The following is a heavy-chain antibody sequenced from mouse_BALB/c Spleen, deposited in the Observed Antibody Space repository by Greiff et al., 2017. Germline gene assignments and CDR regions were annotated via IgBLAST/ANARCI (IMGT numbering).Heavy chain of an antibody. CDR3: ARGYGNYDWYFDV. D-gene: IGHD2-1*01. CDR1: GFTFSSYA. Sequence: EVQGVESGGGLVKPGGSLKLSCAASGFTFSSYAMSWVRQTPEKRLEWVASISSGGSTYYPDSVKGRFTISRDNARNILYLQMSSLRSEDTAMYYCARGYGNYDWYFDVWGAGTTVTVSS. CDR2: ISSGGST. V-gene: IGHV5-6-5*01. J-gene: IGHJ1*01.